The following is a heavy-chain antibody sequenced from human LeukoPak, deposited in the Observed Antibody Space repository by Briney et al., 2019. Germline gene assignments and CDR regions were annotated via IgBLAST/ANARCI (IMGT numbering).Heavy chain of an antibody. CDR3: AKDLYSGSYRSPIDY. D-gene: IGHD1-26*01. Sequence: GGSLRLSCAASRFTFSSYGMHWVRQAPGKGLEWVAVISYDGSNKYYADSVKGRFTISRDNSKNTLYLQMNSLRAEDTAVYYCAKDLYSGSYRSPIDYWGQGTLVTVSS. V-gene: IGHV3-30*18. CDR2: ISYDGSNK. J-gene: IGHJ4*02. CDR1: RFTFSSYG.